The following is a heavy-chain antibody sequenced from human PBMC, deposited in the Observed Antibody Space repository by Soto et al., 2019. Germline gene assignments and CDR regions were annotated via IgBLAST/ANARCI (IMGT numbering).Heavy chain of an antibody. V-gene: IGHV4-59*01. Sequence: QVQLQESGPGLVKPSETLSLTCTVSGGSISSYYWTWIRQPPGKGLEYIGYVFYSGNTNYISALKTRVTISVDTSKNQFSLKLYSVTAADTAVYFCARATNYYDIGNYFDSWGQGTLVTVSP. CDR2: VFYSGNT. CDR3: ARATNYYDIGNYFDS. D-gene: IGHD3-16*01. J-gene: IGHJ4*02. CDR1: GGSISSYY.